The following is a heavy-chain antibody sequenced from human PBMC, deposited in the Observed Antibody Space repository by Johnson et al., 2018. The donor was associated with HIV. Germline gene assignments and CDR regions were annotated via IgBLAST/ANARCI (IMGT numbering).Heavy chain of an antibody. J-gene: IGHJ3*02. V-gene: IGHV3-30*04. CDR2: LSYDGSTK. CDR3: AKVNRMEQWLAGGGAFDI. D-gene: IGHD6-19*01. CDR1: GFSFSSYA. Sequence: QVQLVESGGGVVQPGRSLGLSCAASGFSFSSYAMHWVRQAPGKGLEWVASLSYDGSTKDYADSVKGRFTISRDISKNLLYLQMNSLRTEDTAVYYCAKVNRMEQWLAGGGAFDIWGQGTMVTVSS.